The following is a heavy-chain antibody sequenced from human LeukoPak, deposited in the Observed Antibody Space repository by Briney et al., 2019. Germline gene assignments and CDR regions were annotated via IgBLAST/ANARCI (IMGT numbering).Heavy chain of an antibody. V-gene: IGHV4-38-2*02. CDR2: IYHSGST. D-gene: IGHD3-10*01. CDR1: GYSISSGYY. J-gene: IGHJ4*02. Sequence: PSETLSLTCTVSGYSISSGYYWGWIRQPPGKGLEWSGSIYHSGSTYYNPSLKSRVTISVDTSKNQFSLKLSSVTAADTAVYYCASLLLWFGELLDLAFDYWGQGTLVTVSS. CDR3: ASLLLWFGELLDLAFDY.